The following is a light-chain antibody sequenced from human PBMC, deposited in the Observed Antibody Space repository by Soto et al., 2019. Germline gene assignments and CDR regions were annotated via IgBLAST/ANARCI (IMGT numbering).Light chain of an antibody. CDR1: QSVSSNY. V-gene: IGKV3-20*01. J-gene: IGKJ2*01. Sequence: EIILTQSPGTLSLSPGERATLSCRASQSVSSNYLAWYQQKPGQGPRLLISSASSRATGIPERFSGSGSGTDFTLTISRLEPEDSAVYYCQQSGYALSYAFGQGTKLEIK. CDR2: SAS. CDR3: QQSGYALSYA.